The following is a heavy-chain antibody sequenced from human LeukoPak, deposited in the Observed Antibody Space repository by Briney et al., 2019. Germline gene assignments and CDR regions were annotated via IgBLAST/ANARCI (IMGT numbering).Heavy chain of an antibody. Sequence: GGSLRLSCAASGFTFSSYSMNWVRQAPGKGLEWVSYISSSSSTIYYADSVKGRFTISRDNSKNTLYLQMNSLRAEDTAVYYCARDASVVPAAISTYFDYWGQGTLVTVSS. CDR3: ARDASVVPAAISTYFDY. CDR1: GFTFSSYS. D-gene: IGHD2-2*02. CDR2: ISSSSSTI. V-gene: IGHV3-48*01. J-gene: IGHJ4*02.